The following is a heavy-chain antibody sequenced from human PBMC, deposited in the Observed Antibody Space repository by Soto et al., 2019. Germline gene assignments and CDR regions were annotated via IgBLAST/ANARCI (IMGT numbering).Heavy chain of an antibody. J-gene: IGHJ5*02. D-gene: IGHD3-10*01. CDR3: AKDQRMYHYGSGSDA. V-gene: IGHV3-30*18. Sequence: QVVLVESGGGVVQPGRSLKLSCAVSGVTSGRYGMHWVRQAPGKGLEWLAVISADGVNKYYAYSVKGRSTISRDNSRNIVYLQILNLRPEDTAIYFCAKDQRMYHYGSGSDAWGQGTLVTVSS. CDR1: GVTSGRYG. CDR2: ISADGVNK.